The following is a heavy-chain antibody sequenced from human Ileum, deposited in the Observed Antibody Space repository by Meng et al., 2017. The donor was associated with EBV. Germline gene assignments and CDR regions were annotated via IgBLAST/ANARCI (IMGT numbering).Heavy chain of an antibody. D-gene: IGHD5-18*01. V-gene: IGHV4-34*02. CDR3: ARGREYTGQLDL. CDR2: IFHSGHT. Sequence: EQGGAGLLKPSETLSLTCDVSGGSFNAYYWTWIRQSPGGGLEWIGEIFHSGHTNYNPSLESRVSMSVATSKKQFSLLLSSVTAADSGLYFCARGREYTGQLDLWGLGTLVTVSS. J-gene: IGHJ5*02. CDR1: GGSFNAYY.